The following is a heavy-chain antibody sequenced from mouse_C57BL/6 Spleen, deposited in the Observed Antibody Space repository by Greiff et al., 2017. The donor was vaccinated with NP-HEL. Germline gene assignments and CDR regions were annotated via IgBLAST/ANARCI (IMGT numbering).Heavy chain of an antibody. CDR1: GFTFSDYG. J-gene: IGHJ4*01. D-gene: IGHD4-1*01. V-gene: IGHV5-17*01. CDR3: ARLGTRVYAMDY. CDR2: ISSGSSTI. Sequence: EVMLVESGGGLVKPGGSLKLSCAASGFTFSDYGMHWVRQAPEKGLEWVAYISSGSSTIYYADTVKGRFTISRDNAKNTLFLPMTSLRSEDTAMYYCARLGTRVYAMDYWGQGTSVTVSS.